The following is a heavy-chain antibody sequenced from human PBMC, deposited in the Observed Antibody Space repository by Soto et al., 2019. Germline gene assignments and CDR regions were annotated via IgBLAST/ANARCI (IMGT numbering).Heavy chain of an antibody. CDR1: NDSISPYY. CDR3: ARHCPHLNSGSHYFDL. V-gene: IGHV4-59*08. J-gene: IGHJ4*02. D-gene: IGHD3-10*01. CDR2: IYYSGST. Sequence: PSETLSLTCTVSNDSISPYYWSWIRQPPGKGLEWIGFIYYSGSTTYNPSLKSRVTISVATSKNQFSLKLTSVTAADTAIYYCARHCPHLNSGSHYFDLWGQGTLVTVS.